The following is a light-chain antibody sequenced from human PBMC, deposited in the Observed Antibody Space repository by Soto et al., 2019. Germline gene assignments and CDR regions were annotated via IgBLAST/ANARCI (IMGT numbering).Light chain of an antibody. J-gene: IGKJ4*01. CDR2: LGS. CDR1: QSLLHSNGYTY. CDR3: MQALQVPLT. V-gene: IGKV2-28*01. Sequence: DIVLTQSPLSLPVNPGEPASISCRSSQSLLHSNGYTYLDWYLQKPGQSPQLLIYLGSNRASGVPHRFSCSGSGTVFTLKISEVESEDVGVYYCMQALQVPLTFGGGTKVEIQ.